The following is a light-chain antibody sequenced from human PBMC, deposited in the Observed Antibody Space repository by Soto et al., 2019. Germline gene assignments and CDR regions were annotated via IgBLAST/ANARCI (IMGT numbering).Light chain of an antibody. V-gene: IGKV3-11*01. CDR3: QQRSTWPLT. CDR2: DAS. CDR1: QSINNY. Sequence: EIVLTQSPATLSLSPGERATLSCRASQSINNYLVWYQQKPGQAPRLLISDASNRATGIPARFSGSGSGTDFSLTISSLEPEDFTVYYCQQRSTWPLTFGGGTKVDIK. J-gene: IGKJ4*01.